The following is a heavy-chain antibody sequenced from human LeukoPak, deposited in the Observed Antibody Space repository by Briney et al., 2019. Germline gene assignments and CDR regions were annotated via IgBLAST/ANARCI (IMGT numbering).Heavy chain of an antibody. Sequence: GGSLRLSCAASGFTFSSYAMHWVRQAPGKGLEWVAVISYDGSNKYYADSVKGRFTTSRDNSKNTLYLQMNSLRAEDTAVYYCARGGAVAVLYYFDYWGQGTLVTVSS. CDR1: GFTFSSYA. CDR3: ARGGAVAVLYYFDY. V-gene: IGHV3-30-3*01. D-gene: IGHD6-19*01. J-gene: IGHJ4*02. CDR2: ISYDGSNK.